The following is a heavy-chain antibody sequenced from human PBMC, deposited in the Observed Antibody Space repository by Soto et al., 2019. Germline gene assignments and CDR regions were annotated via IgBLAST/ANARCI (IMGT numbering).Heavy chain of an antibody. J-gene: IGHJ3*02. V-gene: IGHV1-8*01. CDR2: MNPNSGNT. Sequence: ASVKVSCKASGYTFTSYDINWVRQATGQGLEWMGWMNPNSGNTGYAQKFQGRVTMTRNTSISTAYMELSSLRSEDTAVYYCARPSGQRQWGPRYTVVAFDIWGKGTRVTVSS. CDR1: GYTFTSYD. D-gene: IGHD6-25*01. CDR3: ARPSGQRQWGPRYTVVAFDI.